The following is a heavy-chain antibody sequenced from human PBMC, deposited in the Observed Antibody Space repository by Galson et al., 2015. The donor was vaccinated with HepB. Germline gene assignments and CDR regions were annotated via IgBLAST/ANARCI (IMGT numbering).Heavy chain of an antibody. CDR2: IKSKTYGETT. Sequence: SLRLSCAASGFTFSNAWMNWVRQAPGKGLEWVGRIKSKTYGETTDYAAHVKGRFTISRDDSKKTLYLQMNNLKTEDTAVFYCATGEAGHSYWGQGTLVTVSA. CDR1: GFTFSNAW. J-gene: IGHJ4*02. CDR3: ATGEAGHSY. D-gene: IGHD6-13*01. V-gene: IGHV3-15*01.